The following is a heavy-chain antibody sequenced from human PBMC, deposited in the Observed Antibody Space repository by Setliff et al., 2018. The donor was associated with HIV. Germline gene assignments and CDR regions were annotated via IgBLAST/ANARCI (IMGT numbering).Heavy chain of an antibody. CDR1: GYSISSGYY. CDR3: ARSRPFFDI. Sequence: SETLSLTCAVSGYSISSGYYGGWIRQPPGKGLEWIGSIYHSGSTYYNPSLKSRVTISVDTSKNQFSLKLSSVTAADTAVYYCARSRPFFDIWGQGTMVTVSS. CDR2: IYHSGST. J-gene: IGHJ3*02. V-gene: IGHV4-38-2*01.